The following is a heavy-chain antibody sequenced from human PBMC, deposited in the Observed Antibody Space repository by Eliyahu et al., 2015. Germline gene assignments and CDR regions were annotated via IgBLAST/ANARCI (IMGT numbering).Heavy chain of an antibody. D-gene: IGHD1-26*01. Sequence: QVQLVQXGAEVKKPGASVKVSCQAXGYTFRSHALXLVRQAPGQRPEWMGWINAGSGDTKYSQKFQGRVTISTDSSANTAYMELSSLGSEDTAVYFCARDFXGMFIYFEYWGQGTLVTVSS. J-gene: IGHJ4*02. CDR2: INAGSGDT. V-gene: IGHV1-3*01. CDR3: ARDFXGMFIYFEY. CDR1: GYTFRSHA.